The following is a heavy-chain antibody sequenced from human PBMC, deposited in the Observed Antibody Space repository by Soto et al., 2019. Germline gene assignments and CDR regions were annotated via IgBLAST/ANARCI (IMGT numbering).Heavy chain of an antibody. D-gene: IGHD1-1*01. V-gene: IGHV4-38-2*01. J-gene: IGHJ4*02. CDR2: IYHSGST. Sequence: AETLSLTCAVSGYSISSGYYWGWIRQPPGKGLEWIGSIYHSGSTYYNPSLKSRVTISVDTSKNQFSLKLSSVTAADTAVYYCATRSTGTTHFDYWGQGTLVTVSS. CDR1: GYSISSGYY. CDR3: ATRSTGTTHFDY.